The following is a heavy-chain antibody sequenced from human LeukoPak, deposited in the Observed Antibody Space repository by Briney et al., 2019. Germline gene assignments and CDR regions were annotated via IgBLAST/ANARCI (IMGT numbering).Heavy chain of an antibody. CDR3: ARAYVGVFDY. V-gene: IGHV1-69*04. J-gene: IGHJ4*02. CDR1: GGTFSSYA. Sequence: ASVKVSCKASGGTFSSYAISWLRQAPGQGLEWMGRIIPILGIANYAQKFQGRVTITADKSTSTAYMELSSLRSEDTAVYYCARAYVGVFDYWGQGTLVTVSS. CDR2: IIPILGIA. D-gene: IGHD3-16*01.